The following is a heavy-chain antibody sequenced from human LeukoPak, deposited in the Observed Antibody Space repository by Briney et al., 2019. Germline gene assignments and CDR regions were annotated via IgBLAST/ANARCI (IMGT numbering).Heavy chain of an antibody. CDR1: GGSISSYY. CDR3: AGAAESRQAFDI. Sequence: SETLSLTCTVSGGSISSYYWSWIRQPPGKGLEWIGYIYYSGSTNYNPSLRSRVTISVDTSKNQFSLKLSSVTAADTAAYYCAGAAESRQAFDIWGQGTMVTVSS. D-gene: IGHD3-10*01. J-gene: IGHJ3*02. CDR2: IYYSGST. V-gene: IGHV4-59*01.